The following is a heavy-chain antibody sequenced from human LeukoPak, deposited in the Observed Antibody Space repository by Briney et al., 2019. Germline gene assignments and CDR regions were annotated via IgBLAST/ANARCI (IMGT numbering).Heavy chain of an antibody. J-gene: IGHJ4*02. V-gene: IGHV1-2*02. Sequence: ASVKVSCKASGYTFTGYYIHWVRQAPGQGLEWMGWINPNSGGTNYAQKFQGRVTMTIDTSISTAYMELSRLSSDDTAVYYCARDVEVGLGYWGQGTLLTVSS. CDR3: ARDVEVGLGY. CDR2: INPNSGGT. D-gene: IGHD3-16*01. CDR1: GYTFTGYY.